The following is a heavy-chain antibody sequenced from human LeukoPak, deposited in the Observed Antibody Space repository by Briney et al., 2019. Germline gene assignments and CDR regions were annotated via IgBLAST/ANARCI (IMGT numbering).Heavy chain of an antibody. CDR3: ARGGMHGPRYYYYYMDV. D-gene: IGHD3-16*01. CDR1: GFTVSSNY. J-gene: IGHJ6*03. Sequence: GGSLRRSCAASGFTVSSNYMSWVRQAPGKGLEWVSVIYSGGSTHYADSVKGRFTISRDNSKNTLYLQMNSLRAEDTAVYYCARGGMHGPRYYYYYMDVWGKGTTVTVSS. CDR2: IYSGGST. V-gene: IGHV3-66*01.